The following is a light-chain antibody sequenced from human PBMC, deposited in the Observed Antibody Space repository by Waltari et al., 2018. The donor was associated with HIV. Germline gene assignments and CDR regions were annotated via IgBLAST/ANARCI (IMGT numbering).Light chain of an antibody. Sequence: SYELTQPLSVPVSPGQPASITCSGDKLGCTFAYWYHQKPGQSPVLVIYEDTKRPSGIPERFSGSNSGNTATLTISGTQAEDEADYHCQAWDRSTVVFGGGTKLTVL. CDR2: EDT. V-gene: IGLV3-1*01. J-gene: IGLJ2*01. CDR1: KLGCTF. CDR3: QAWDRSTVV.